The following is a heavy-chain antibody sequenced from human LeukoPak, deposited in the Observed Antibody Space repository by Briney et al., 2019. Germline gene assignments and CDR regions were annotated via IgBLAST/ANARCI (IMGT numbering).Heavy chain of an antibody. D-gene: IGHD6-19*01. CDR3: AKDREVAGRGAYYYGMDV. CDR1: GFTFSSYG. Sequence: GGSLRLSCAASGFTFSSYGTHWVRQAPGKGLEWVAVISYDGSNKYYADSVKGRFTISRDNSKNTLYLQMNSLRAEDTAVYYCAKDREVAGRGAYYYGMDVWGQGTTVTVSS. J-gene: IGHJ6*02. CDR2: ISYDGSNK. V-gene: IGHV3-30*18.